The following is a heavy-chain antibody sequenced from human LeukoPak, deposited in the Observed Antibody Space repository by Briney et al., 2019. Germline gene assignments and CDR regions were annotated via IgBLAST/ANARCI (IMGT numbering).Heavy chain of an antibody. CDR2: IHYSGAT. D-gene: IGHD2-21*02. CDR1: GGSISSDY. Sequence: SEALSLTCTVSGGSISSDYWSWIRQSPGKRLEWIGYIHYSGATNYSPSLKGRVTISVDTSKNQSSLKLSSVTAADTAVYYCATLRGASTAVFDSWGQGTLVTVSS. V-gene: IGHV4-59*08. J-gene: IGHJ4*02. CDR3: ATLRGASTAVFDS.